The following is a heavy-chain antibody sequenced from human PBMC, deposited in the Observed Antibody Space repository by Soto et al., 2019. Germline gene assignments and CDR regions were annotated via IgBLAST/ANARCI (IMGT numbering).Heavy chain of an antibody. CDR2: IYYGGST. V-gene: IGHV4-59*01. J-gene: IGHJ4*02. CDR3: ARAPLNYYDSSGHTGYFDY. D-gene: IGHD3-22*01. Sequence: SETLSLTCTVSGGSISSYYWSWIRQPPGKGLEWIGYIYYGGSTNYNPSLKSRVTISVDTSKNQFSLKLSSVTAADTAVYYCARAPLNYYDSSGHTGYFDYWGQGTLVTLSS. CDR1: GGSISSYY.